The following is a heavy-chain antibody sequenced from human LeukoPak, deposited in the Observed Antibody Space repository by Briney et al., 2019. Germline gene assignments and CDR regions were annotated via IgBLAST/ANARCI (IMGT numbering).Heavy chain of an antibody. CDR2: FYRGDST. V-gene: IGHV3-53*01. J-gene: IGHJ4*02. Sequence: GGSLRLSCAASGFTVSSSYMYWVRQAPGKGLEWVSFFYRGDSTYYAESVRGRFTISRDNSKNTLYLLMNSLIPEDTAVYYCAREVVSSPSYFDSWGQGTLVTVSS. CDR3: AREVVSSPSYFDS. D-gene: IGHD2-15*01. CDR1: GFTVSSSY.